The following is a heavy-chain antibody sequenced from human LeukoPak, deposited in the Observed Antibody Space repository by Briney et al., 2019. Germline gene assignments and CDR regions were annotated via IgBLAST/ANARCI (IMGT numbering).Heavy chain of an antibody. D-gene: IGHD2-2*01. V-gene: IGHV3-7*01. J-gene: IGHJ5*02. CDR2: IKQDGSEK. CDR3: ARDPRVGYCSSSTCQGGYNYFDP. CDR1: GFSFSSYW. Sequence: GGSLRLSCAASGFSFSSYWMNWVRQTPGKGLEWVANIKQDGSEKDYVDSVRGRFTTSRDNAKNSLYLQMNSLRAEDTAVYYCARDPRVGYCSSSTCQGGYNYFDPWGQGTLVTVTS.